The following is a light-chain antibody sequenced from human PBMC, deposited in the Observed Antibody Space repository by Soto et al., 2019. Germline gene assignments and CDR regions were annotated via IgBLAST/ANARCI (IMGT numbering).Light chain of an antibody. V-gene: IGKV3D-20*01. CDR2: DAS. CDR3: QQYYSTPRT. J-gene: IGKJ1*01. Sequence: EIVLTQSPATLSLSPGERATLSCGASQSVSSSYLAWYQQKPGLAPRLLIYDASSRATGSPDRFSGSGSGTDFTLTISRLEPEDVAVYYWQQYYSTPRTFGQGTKVEIK. CDR1: QSVSSSY.